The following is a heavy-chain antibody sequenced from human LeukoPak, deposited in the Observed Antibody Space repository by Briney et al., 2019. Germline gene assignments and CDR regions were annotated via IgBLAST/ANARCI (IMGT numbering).Heavy chain of an antibody. CDR2: NDGYP. D-gene: IGHD2-8*02. V-gene: IGHV4-59*01. CDR3: AGTELGYCTVTGCPLES. Sequence: SETLSLTCNVSGASLSSYFWSWIRQPPGKGLEWIGYNDGYPNYSPSLRSRITISVEKSKSRFSLNLRSVTAADTALYFCAGTELGYCTVTGCPLESWGQGTLVTVSS. CDR1: GASLSSYF. J-gene: IGHJ4*02.